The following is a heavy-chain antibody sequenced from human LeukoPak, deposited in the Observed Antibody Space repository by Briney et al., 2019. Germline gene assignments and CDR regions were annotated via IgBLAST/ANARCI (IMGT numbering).Heavy chain of an antibody. CDR3: AHSQVFSYGSFHDAYDI. CDR2: IYWDDDS. Sequence: SGPTLVKPTQTLTLTCTFSGFSLSTSGVGVGWIRQPPGKALEWLALIYWDDDSRYSPSLKSRLTIAKDTSKNQVVLTLTNMDSVDTATYYCAHSQVFSYGSFHDAYDIWGLGMLVTVSS. D-gene: IGHD5-18*01. CDR1: GFSLSTSGVG. J-gene: IGHJ3*02. V-gene: IGHV2-5*02.